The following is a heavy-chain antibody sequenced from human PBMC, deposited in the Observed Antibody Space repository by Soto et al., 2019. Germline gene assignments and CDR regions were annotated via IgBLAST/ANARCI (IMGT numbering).Heavy chain of an antibody. CDR1: GYTFTSYA. Sequence: QVQLVQSGAEEKKPGASVKVSCKASGYTFTSYAMHWVRQAPGQRLEWMGWINDGNGNTKYSQKFQGRVTITRDTSASTAYMELRSLRSEDTAVYYCARVRGGMDVWGQGTTVTVSS. J-gene: IGHJ6*02. CDR3: ARVRGGMDV. CDR2: INDGNGNT. V-gene: IGHV1-3*05.